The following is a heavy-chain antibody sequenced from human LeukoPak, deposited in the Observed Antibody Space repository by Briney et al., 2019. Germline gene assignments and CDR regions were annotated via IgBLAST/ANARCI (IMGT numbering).Heavy chain of an antibody. J-gene: IGHJ4*02. CDR3: ARAEGYSYGPYYFDY. V-gene: IGHV4-31*11. CDR2: IYSSGNT. Sequence: SETLSLTCAVSGGSISSGGYYWSWIRQHPGKGLEWIGYIYSSGNTYSNPSLKSRVTISVDTSKNQFSLNLTSLTAADTAVYYCARAEGYSYGPYYFDYWGQGALVTVSS. CDR1: GGSISSGGYY. D-gene: IGHD5-18*01.